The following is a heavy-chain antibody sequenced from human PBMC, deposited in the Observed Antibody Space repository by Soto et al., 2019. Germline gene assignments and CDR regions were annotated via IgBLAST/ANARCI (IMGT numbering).Heavy chain of an antibody. Sequence: QVQLQQWGAGLLKPSETLSLTCAVYGGSFSGYYWSWIRQPPGKGLEWIGEINHSGSTNYNPSLKSRVTISVDTSKNQFSLKLSSVTAADTAVYYCARGSHYDYVWGSYRYRRWFDPWGQGTLVTVSS. J-gene: IGHJ5*02. D-gene: IGHD3-16*02. V-gene: IGHV4-34*01. CDR1: GGSFSGYY. CDR2: INHSGST. CDR3: ARGSHYDYVWGSYRYRRWFDP.